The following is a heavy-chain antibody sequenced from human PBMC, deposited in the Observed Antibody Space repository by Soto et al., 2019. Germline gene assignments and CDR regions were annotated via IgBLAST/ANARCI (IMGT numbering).Heavy chain of an antibody. J-gene: IGHJ6*02. CDR2: INSDGSST. Sequence: EVQLVESGGGLVQPGGSLRLSCAASGFTFSSYWMHWVRQAPGKGLVWVSRINSDGSSTTYADSVKGRFTISRDNAKNTLYPQMNSLRAEDTVVYYCAKGGGYRMYVWGQGTTVTVSS. V-gene: IGHV3-74*01. CDR3: AKGGGYRMYV. D-gene: IGHD3-16*02. CDR1: GFTFSSYW.